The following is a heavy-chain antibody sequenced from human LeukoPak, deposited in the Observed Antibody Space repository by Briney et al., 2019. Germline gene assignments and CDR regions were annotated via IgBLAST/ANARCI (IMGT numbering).Heavy chain of an antibody. D-gene: IGHD6-6*01. Sequence: ASVKVSCKASGYTFTSYDINWVRQATGQGLEWMGWMNPNSGNTGYAQKFQGRVTMTRDTSISTAYMELSRLRSDDTAVYYCARDPNIAAPDYWGQGTLVTVSS. CDR1: GYTFTSYD. J-gene: IGHJ4*02. CDR2: MNPNSGNT. V-gene: IGHV1-8*01. CDR3: ARDPNIAAPDY.